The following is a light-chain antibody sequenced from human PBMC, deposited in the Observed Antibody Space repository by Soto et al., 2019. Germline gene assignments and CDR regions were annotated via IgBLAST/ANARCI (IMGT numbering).Light chain of an antibody. V-gene: IGLV2-14*01. Sequence: QSSLTQPASVSGSPGQSITISCTGTSSDVGGYNYVSWYQQHPGKAPKLMIYDGSHRPSEGSNRFSGSKSGNTAALTISGLQAEDEADYYCSSYTSSSTRVFGTGTKLTVL. CDR2: DGS. CDR3: SSYTSSSTRV. J-gene: IGLJ1*01. CDR1: SSDVGGYNY.